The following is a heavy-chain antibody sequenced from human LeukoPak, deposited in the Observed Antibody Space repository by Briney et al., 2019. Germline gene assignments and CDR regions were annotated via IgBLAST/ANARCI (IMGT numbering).Heavy chain of an antibody. D-gene: IGHD6-13*01. V-gene: IGHV3-23*01. Sequence: GGSLRLSCAASGFTFSSHAMNWVRQAPGKGLEWVSTVSTSGATTYYAGSVRGRFTISRDNFKNTVYLQMNSLRAEDTAVYYCAKDAGEGSGWYYFDYWGQGTLVTVSS. CDR3: AKDAGEGSGWYYFDY. J-gene: IGHJ4*02. CDR1: GFTFSSHA. CDR2: VSTSGATT.